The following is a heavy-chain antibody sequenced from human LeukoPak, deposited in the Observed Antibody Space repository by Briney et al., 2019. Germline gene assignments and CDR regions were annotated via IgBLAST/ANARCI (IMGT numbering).Heavy chain of an antibody. CDR2: IYLYGTT. D-gene: IGHD2-2*01. CDR1: IGSISSSKW. Sequence: SETLSLTCSVSIGSISSSKWWSWVRQSPGKGLEWIGEIYLYGTTNYNPSLKSRVTISVDTSKNQFSLKLSSVTAADTAVYYCARRTRRMDRVGWYQLGSGAFDIWGQGTMVTVSS. V-gene: IGHV4-4*02. CDR3: ARRTRRMDRVGWYQLGSGAFDI. J-gene: IGHJ3*02.